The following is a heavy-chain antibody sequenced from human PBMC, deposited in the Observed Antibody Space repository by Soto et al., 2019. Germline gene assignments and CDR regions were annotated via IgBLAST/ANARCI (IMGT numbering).Heavy chain of an antibody. CDR3: ARRLDFGNGYFNAPMDV. CDR2: FYYTGST. Sequence: SETLSLTCVVSGDSMTRGSYYWAWIRQPPGKGLEWIGSFYYTGSTNYNPSLKSRVTVSADTSNKHFSLRLTSVTAADTAVYYCARRLDFGNGYFNAPMDVWGKGTTVTVSS. V-gene: IGHV4-39*02. CDR1: GDSMTRGSYY. J-gene: IGHJ6*03. D-gene: IGHD3-3*01.